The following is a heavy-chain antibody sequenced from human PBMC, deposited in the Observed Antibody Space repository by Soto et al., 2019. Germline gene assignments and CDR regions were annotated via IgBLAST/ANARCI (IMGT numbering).Heavy chain of an antibody. CDR2: ITTDKGKT. CDR1: GYIFTSYG. Sequence: ASVKVSCKASGYIFTSYGISCVRQAPGQGLEWMGWITTDKGKTTYAQKFQGRVTMTTDTSTSTAYMEMRSLRSDDTDVYYCATRSQAFDYWGQGTLVTVSS. J-gene: IGHJ4*02. CDR3: ATRSQAFDY. V-gene: IGHV1-18*01.